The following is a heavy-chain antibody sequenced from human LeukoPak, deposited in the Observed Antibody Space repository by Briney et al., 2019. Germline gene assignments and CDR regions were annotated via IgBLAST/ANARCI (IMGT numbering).Heavy chain of an antibody. V-gene: IGHV1-18*01. Sequence: ASVKVSCKASGYTFSNFGISWVRQAPGQGLEWMGWISGYNGNTDYAQKLQGRVTVTTDTSTRTAYLELRSLRSDDTAVYYCAKAQEGGWNAFDIWGQGTMVTVSP. D-gene: IGHD3-16*01. J-gene: IGHJ3*02. CDR3: AKAQEGGWNAFDI. CDR1: GYTFSNFG. CDR2: ISGYNGNT.